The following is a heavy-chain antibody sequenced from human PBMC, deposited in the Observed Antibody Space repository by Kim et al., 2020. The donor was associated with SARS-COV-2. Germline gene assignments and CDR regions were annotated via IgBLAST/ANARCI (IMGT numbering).Heavy chain of an antibody. Sequence: SETLSLTCTVSGGSISSSSYYWGWIRQPPGKGLEWIGSIYYSGSTYYNPSLKSRVTISVDTSKNQFSLKLSSVTAADTAVYYCARGIAANFQHWGQGTLVTVSS. J-gene: IGHJ1*01. V-gene: IGHV4-39*07. D-gene: IGHD6-13*01. CDR1: GGSISSSSYY. CDR3: ARGIAANFQH. CDR2: IYYSGST.